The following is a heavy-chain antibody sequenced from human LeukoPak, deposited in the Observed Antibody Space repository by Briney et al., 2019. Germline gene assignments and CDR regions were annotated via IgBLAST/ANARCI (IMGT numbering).Heavy chain of an antibody. CDR3: ARDSTKRGPYYYYGMDV. Sequence: SETLSLTCTVSGGSISSYYWSWIRQPAGKGLEWIGRIYTSGSTNYNPSLKSRVTMSVDTSKNQFSLKLSSVTAADTAVYYCARDSTKRGPYYYYGMDVWGQGTTVTVSS. J-gene: IGHJ6*02. D-gene: IGHD2-8*01. CDR1: GGSISSYY. CDR2: IYTSGST. V-gene: IGHV4-4*07.